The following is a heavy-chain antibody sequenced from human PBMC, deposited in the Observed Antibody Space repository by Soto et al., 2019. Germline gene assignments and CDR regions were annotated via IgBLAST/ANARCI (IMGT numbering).Heavy chain of an antibody. CDR3: ASSRGYRFDY. Sequence: EVQLVESGGGLVKPGGSLRLSCAASGFTFSSYSMNWVRQAPGKGLEWVSSITTSTNYIYYADSVKGRFTISRDNDKNSLYLQMNSLRAEDTAVYYCASSRGYRFDYWGQGTLVTVSS. V-gene: IGHV3-21*01. CDR2: ITTSTNYI. J-gene: IGHJ4*02. CDR1: GFTFSSYS. D-gene: IGHD5-18*01.